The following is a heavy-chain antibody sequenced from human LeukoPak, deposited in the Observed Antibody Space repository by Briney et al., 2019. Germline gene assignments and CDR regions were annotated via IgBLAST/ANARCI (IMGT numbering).Heavy chain of an antibody. CDR1: GGSISSGGYY. D-gene: IGHD2-2*01. CDR2: IYYSGST. Sequence: SETLSLTCTVSGGSISSGGYYWSWIRQHSGKGLEWIGYIYYSGSTYYNPSLKSRVTISVDTSKNQFSLKLSSVTAADTAVYYCAADRVVPAATNWFDPWGQGTLVTVSS. V-gene: IGHV4-31*03. CDR3: AADRVVPAATNWFDP. J-gene: IGHJ5*02.